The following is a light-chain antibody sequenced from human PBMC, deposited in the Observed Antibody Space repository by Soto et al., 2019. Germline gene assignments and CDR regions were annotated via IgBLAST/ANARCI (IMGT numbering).Light chain of an antibody. CDR3: QQRSNWRALT. V-gene: IGKV1-5*01. J-gene: IGKJ4*01. CDR1: QSISSW. CDR2: DAS. Sequence: DIQMTQSPSTLSASVGDRVTITCRASQSISSWLAWYQQKPGKAPKLLIYDASTLEGGVPSRFSGSGSGTEFTLTISSLQPDDFAVYYCQQRSNWRALTFGGGTKVEIK.